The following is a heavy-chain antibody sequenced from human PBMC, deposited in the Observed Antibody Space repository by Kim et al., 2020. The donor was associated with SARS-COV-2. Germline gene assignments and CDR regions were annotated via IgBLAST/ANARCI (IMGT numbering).Heavy chain of an antibody. CDR3: ARGKTVSGWYDYYYYMDV. J-gene: IGHJ6*03. CDR2: MNPNSGNT. V-gene: IGHV1-8*01. Sequence: ASVKVSCKASGYTFTSYDINWVRQATGQGLEWMGWMNPNSGNTGYAQKFQGRVTMTRNTSISTAYMELSSLRSEDTAVYYCARGKTVSGWYDYYYYMDVWGKGTTVTGSS. CDR1: GYTFTSYD. D-gene: IGHD6-19*01.